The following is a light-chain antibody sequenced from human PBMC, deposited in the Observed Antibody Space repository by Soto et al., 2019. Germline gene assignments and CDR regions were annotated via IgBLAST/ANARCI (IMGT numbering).Light chain of an antibody. CDR3: QQYGSSRRT. V-gene: IGKV3-20*01. CDR2: DVS. CDR1: QTVSN. Sequence: EIVLTQSPGTLSLSPGERATLSCRASQTVSNLAWYQQKPGQAPKVLIYDVSSRATGIPDRFSGSGSGTDFTLTIGVLEPEDSAVYYCQQYGSSRRTFGQGTKVEI. J-gene: IGKJ1*01.